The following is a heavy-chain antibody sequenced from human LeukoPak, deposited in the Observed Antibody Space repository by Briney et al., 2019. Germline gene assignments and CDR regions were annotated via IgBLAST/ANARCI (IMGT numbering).Heavy chain of an antibody. V-gene: IGHV3-30*02. CDR2: IRYDGSNK. CDR3: AKVYSSSWYADYFDY. CDR1: TPTFSSYG. D-gene: IGHD6-13*01. J-gene: IGHJ4*02. Sequence: GGSLTLACALATPTFSSYGMHWVRQAPGKGLEWVAFIRYDGSNKYYADSVTGRFTISRDNSKNTLYLQMNSLRAEDTAVYYCAKVYSSSWYADYFDYWGQGTLVTVS.